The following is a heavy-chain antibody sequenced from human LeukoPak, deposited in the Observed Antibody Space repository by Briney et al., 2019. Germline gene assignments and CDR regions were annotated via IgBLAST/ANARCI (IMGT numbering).Heavy chain of an antibody. CDR3: ARHLSGTAMAHYFDH. J-gene: IGHJ4*02. D-gene: IGHD5-18*01. CDR2: IYSSGNT. CDR1: GASISSGRNY. Sequence: PSETLSLTCSVSGASISSGRNYWGWIRQSPGKGPEWIASIYSSGNTQYNPSLQSRVSVSVDTSKNQVSVRLSSLTAADTGVYYCARHLSGTAMAHYFDHWGQGTVVTVSS. V-gene: IGHV4-39*01.